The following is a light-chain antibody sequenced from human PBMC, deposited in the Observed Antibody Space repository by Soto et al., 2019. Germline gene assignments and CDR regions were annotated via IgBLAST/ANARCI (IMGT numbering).Light chain of an antibody. CDR1: QSVSSSH. CDR2: GAS. V-gene: IGKV3-20*01. J-gene: IGKJ5*01. Sequence: SPGTLSLSPGERATLSCRASQSVSSSHLAWYQQKPGQPPRLLIYGASSRATGIPDRFSGSGSGTDFTLTISRLEPEDFAVFYCQHYDSLPITFGQGTRLEIK. CDR3: QHYDSLPIT.